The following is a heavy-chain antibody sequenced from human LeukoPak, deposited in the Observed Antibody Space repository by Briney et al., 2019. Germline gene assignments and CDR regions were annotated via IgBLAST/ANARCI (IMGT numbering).Heavy chain of an antibody. J-gene: IGHJ4*02. V-gene: IGHV3-21*01. CDR1: GFTFSSYT. CDR3: ARVVISSGCFDY. D-gene: IGHD6-25*01. CDR2: ISSSSGYI. Sequence: PGGSLRLSCAAAGFTFSSYTMDWVGRAPGRGLEWVSSISSSSGYIHYADAVKGRFTIPRDNAKNSLYLQMDSLRAEDTAVYYCARVVISSGCFDYWGQGTLVTVSS.